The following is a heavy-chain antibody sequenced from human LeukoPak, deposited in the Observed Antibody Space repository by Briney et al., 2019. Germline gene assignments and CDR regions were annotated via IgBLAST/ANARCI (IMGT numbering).Heavy chain of an antibody. J-gene: IGHJ4*02. D-gene: IGHD6-13*01. CDR2: ISGDGSST. CDR1: GFTLSSYW. V-gene: IGHV3-74*01. Sequence: PGGSLRLSCAASGFTLSSYWMHWVRQTPGQGLVWVSRISGDGSSTNYADSVKGRFTISGDNAKSTLYLQMNSLRAEDTAVYYCAIIASGGCWGQGTLVTVSS. CDR3: AIIASGGC.